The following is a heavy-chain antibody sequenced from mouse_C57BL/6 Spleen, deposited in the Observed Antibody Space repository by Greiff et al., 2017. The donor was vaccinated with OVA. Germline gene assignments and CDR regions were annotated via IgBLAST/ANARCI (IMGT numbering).Heavy chain of an antibody. D-gene: IGHD1-1*01. Sequence: EVQLQQSGPELVKPGASVKIPCKASGYTFTGYNMDWVKQSHGKSLEWIGDINPNNGGTIYNQKFKGKATLTVDKSSSTAYMELRSLTSEDTAVYYCARRGSYYGSSYFLDYWGQGTTLTVSS. CDR3: ARRGSYYGSSYFLDY. CDR2: INPNNGGT. J-gene: IGHJ2*01. CDR1: GYTFTGYN. V-gene: IGHV1-18*01.